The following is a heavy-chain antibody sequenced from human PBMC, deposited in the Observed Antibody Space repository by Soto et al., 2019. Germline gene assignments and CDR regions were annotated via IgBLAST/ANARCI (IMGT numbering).Heavy chain of an antibody. CDR2: VWKDGSNR. CDR1: GITFSDYG. J-gene: IGHJ4*02. D-gene: IGHD5-18*01. Sequence: GGSLRLSCAASGITFSDYGMHWVRQAPGKGLEWVAGVWKDGSNRYYVDSVKGRFTISRDNSKNTLYLQMNSLRDEDTAVYYCAKVPRGSNFGYYNFWGQGTLVTVSS. V-gene: IGHV3-30*02. CDR3: AKVPRGSNFGYYNF.